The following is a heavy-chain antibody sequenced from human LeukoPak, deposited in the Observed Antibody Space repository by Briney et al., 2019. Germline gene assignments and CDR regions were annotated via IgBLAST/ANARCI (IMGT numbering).Heavy chain of an antibody. D-gene: IGHD3-10*01. CDR3: ARELWFANSPGSWLDP. Sequence: SETLSLTCAVYGGSFSGYSWSWIRQTPGKGLEWIGYIFHSGSTFYNPSLKSRVTISVDNSKNQFSLRLSSVTAADTAVYYCARELWFANSPGSWLDPWGQGTLATVSS. J-gene: IGHJ5*02. CDR2: IFHSGST. V-gene: IGHV4-30-2*01. CDR1: GGSFSGYS.